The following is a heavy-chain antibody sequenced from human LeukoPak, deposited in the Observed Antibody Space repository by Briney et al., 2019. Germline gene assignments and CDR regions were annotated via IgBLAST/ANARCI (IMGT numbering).Heavy chain of an antibody. Sequence: GGSLRLSCAASGFTFSSHAMSWVRQAPGKGLEWVSGISSSGGSTYYADSVKGRFTISRDNSKNTLYLQMNSLRAEDTAVYYCAKDRWIQLWLRYYYYMDVWGKGTTVTVSS. CDR2: ISSSGGST. V-gene: IGHV3-23*01. CDR3: AKDRWIQLWLRYYYYMDV. CDR1: GFTFSSHA. D-gene: IGHD5-18*01. J-gene: IGHJ6*03.